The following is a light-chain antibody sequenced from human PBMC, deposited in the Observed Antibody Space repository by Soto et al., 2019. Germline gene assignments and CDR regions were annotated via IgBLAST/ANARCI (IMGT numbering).Light chain of an antibody. CDR1: SSDVGGYNF. Sequence: QSALTQPRSVSGSPGQSVTISCTGTSSDVGGYNFVSWYQHHPGKAPKLRIYDVSKRPSGVPDRFSGSKSGSTASLTISGLQAEDEADYYCCSYAGSYTLVFGGGTKLTVL. V-gene: IGLV2-11*01. CDR3: CSYAGSYTLV. J-gene: IGLJ3*02. CDR2: DVS.